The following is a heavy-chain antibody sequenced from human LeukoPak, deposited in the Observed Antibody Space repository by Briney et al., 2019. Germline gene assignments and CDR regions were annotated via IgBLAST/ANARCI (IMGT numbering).Heavy chain of an antibody. Sequence: PGGSLRLSCTASGFTFGDYGMSWFRQAPGKGLEWVGFIRSKAYGGTTEYVASVKGRFTISRDDSKGIAYLQMNSLKTEDTAVYYCTRGSAFDIWGQETMVTVSS. CDR3: TRGSAFDI. J-gene: IGHJ3*02. CDR2: IRSKAYGGTT. V-gene: IGHV3-49*03. CDR1: GFTFGDYG.